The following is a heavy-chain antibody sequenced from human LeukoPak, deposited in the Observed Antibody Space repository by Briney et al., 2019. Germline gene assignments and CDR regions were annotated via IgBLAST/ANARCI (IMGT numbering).Heavy chain of an antibody. CDR1: GGSFSGYY. J-gene: IGHJ3*02. Sequence: SETLSLTCAVYGGSFSGYYWSWIRQPPGKGLEWIGEINHSGSTNYNPSLKSRVTISVDTSKNQFSLKLSSVTAADTAVYYCAREGYYGSGSLNAFDIWGQGTMVTVSS. V-gene: IGHV4-34*01. D-gene: IGHD3-10*01. CDR2: INHSGST. CDR3: AREGYYGSGSLNAFDI.